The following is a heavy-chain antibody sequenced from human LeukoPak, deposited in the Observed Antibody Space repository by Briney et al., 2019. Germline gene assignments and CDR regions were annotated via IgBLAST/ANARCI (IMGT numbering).Heavy chain of an antibody. CDR2: ISSSSSYI. CDR1: GFTFSDHA. D-gene: IGHD3-3*01. CDR3: ARVGDITIFGTGALGD. Sequence: GGSLRLSCAASGFTFSDHAMIWVRQAPGKGLEWVSSISSSSSYIYYADSVKGRFTISRDNAKNSLYLQMNSLRAEDTAVYYCARVGDITIFGTGALGDWGQGTLVTVSS. V-gene: IGHV3-21*01. J-gene: IGHJ4*02.